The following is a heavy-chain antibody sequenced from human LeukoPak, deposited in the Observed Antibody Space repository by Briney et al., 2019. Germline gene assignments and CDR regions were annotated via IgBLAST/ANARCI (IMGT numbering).Heavy chain of an antibody. Sequence: PGGSLRLSCAASGFTFSSYAMHWVRQAPGKGLEWVAVISYDGSNKYYADSVKGRFTISRDNSKNTLYLQMNSLRAEDTAVYYCAGEGPTVTPDGDYWGQGTLVTVSS. J-gene: IGHJ4*02. D-gene: IGHD4-17*01. CDR2: ISYDGSNK. V-gene: IGHV3-30-3*01. CDR3: AGEGPTVTPDGDY. CDR1: GFTFSSYA.